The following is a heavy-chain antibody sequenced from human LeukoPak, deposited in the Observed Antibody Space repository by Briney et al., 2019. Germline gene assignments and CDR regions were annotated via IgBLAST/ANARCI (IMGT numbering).Heavy chain of an antibody. J-gene: IGHJ4*02. CDR1: GFTFSSYA. V-gene: IGHV3-9*01. CDR2: ISWNSGSI. D-gene: IGHD5-18*01. Sequence: GGSLRLSCAASGFTFSSYAMHWVRQAPGKGLEWVSGISWNSGSIGYADSVKGRFTISRDNSKNTLYLQMNSLRAEDTAVYYCAKTAWIQLWRFDYWGQGTLVTVSS. CDR3: AKTAWIQLWRFDY.